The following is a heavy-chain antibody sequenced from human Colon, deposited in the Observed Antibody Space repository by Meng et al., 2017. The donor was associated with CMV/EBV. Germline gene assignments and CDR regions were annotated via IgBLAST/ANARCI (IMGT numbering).Heavy chain of an antibody. Sequence: GESLKISCTASGFTFRDYCMSWIRQAPGKGLEWVSYISGDGNIIYYSDSVRGRFISSRDNAKKSLFLQMNSLRAEDTAVYYCARIYYEAWSGYYRDYWGQGTLVTVSS. J-gene: IGHJ4*02. CDR3: ARIYYEAWSGYYRDY. D-gene: IGHD3-3*01. CDR1: GFTFRDYC. V-gene: IGHV3-11*04. CDR2: ISGDGNII.